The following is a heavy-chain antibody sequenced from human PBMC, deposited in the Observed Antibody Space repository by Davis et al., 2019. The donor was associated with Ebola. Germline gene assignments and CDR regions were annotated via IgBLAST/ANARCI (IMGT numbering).Heavy chain of an antibody. J-gene: IGHJ4*02. V-gene: IGHV1-18*01. D-gene: IGHD5-18*01. Sequence: ASVKVSCKASGYTFTSYGISWVRQAPGQGLEWMGWISAYNGNTNYAQKFQGRVTMTRNTSISTAYMELSSLRSEDTAVYYCARGRNTAMVRPVDYWGQGTLVTVSS. CDR1: GYTFTSYG. CDR2: ISAYNGNT. CDR3: ARGRNTAMVRPVDY.